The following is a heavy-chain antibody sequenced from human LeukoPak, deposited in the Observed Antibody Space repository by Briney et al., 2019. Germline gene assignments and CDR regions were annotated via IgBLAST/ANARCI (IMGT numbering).Heavy chain of an antibody. CDR1: GASINGHY. CDR3: ARDQISINALDI. J-gene: IGHJ3*02. Sequence: SETLSLTCTVSGASINGHYWSWVRQSPEKGLEWIGYISHTGSTNYNPFLKSRVTMSVDTSKKQFSLKLSSATAADTAIYYCARDQISINALDIWGQGTLVTVSS. V-gene: IGHV4-59*11. CDR2: ISHTGST. D-gene: IGHD3-10*01.